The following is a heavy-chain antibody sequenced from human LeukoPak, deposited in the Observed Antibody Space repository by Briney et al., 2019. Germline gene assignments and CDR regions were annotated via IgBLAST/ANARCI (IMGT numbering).Heavy chain of an antibody. CDR1: GFIFSNYW. CDR2: IKEDGSDK. CDR3: ARGRDGYNLVDAFDI. V-gene: IGHV3-7*01. J-gene: IGHJ3*02. D-gene: IGHD5-24*01. Sequence: GGSLRLSCAASGFIFSNYWMAWVRQAPGKGLEWVANIKEDGSDKNYVVSMKGRFTISRDNAKNSLYLQMNSLRAEDTAVYYCARGRDGYNLVDAFDIWGQGIMVTVSS.